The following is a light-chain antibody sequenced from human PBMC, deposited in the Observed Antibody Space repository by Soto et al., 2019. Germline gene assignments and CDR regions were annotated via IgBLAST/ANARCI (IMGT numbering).Light chain of an antibody. V-gene: IGLV4-69*01. CDR1: SGHSSYA. J-gene: IGLJ2*01. Sequence: VVTQSPSASASLGASVKLTCTLSSGHSSYAIAWHQQQPEKGPRYLMKLNSDGSHSKGDGIPHRFSGSSSGAERYLTISSLQSEDEADYYCQTWGTGIRVFGGGTKLTVL. CDR2: LNSDGSH. CDR3: QTWGTGIRV.